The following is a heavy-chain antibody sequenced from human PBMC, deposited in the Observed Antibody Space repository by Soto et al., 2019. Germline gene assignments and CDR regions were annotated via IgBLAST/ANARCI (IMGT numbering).Heavy chain of an antibody. CDR1: GDSFNTFA. J-gene: IGHJ4*02. CDR2: IIPNFDTP. D-gene: IGHD3-22*01. CDR3: ARPYYDSSGYYLWYFDY. V-gene: IGHV1-69*06. Sequence: QVQLVQSGAEVKKPGSSVKLSCKASGDSFNTFAVTWVRQAPGQGLEWMGGIIPNFDTPNYAQKFQGRVTSSADKSTSTSYMELSSLRSEDTSVYSCARPYYDSSGYYLWYFDYWGQGTLVTVSS.